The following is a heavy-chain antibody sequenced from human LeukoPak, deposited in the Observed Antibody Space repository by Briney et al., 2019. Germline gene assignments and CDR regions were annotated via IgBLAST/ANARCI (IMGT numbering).Heavy chain of an antibody. CDR3: ARDYQLLLLWDCFDP. Sequence: ASVKVSCKASGYSFNTYGISWVRQAPGQGLEWMGWVSADNGETNYAQKFQGRVTMTTDTSTSTAYMELRSLRSDDTAVYYCARDYQLLLLWDCFDPWGQGILVSVSS. V-gene: IGHV1-18*01. D-gene: IGHD2-2*01. J-gene: IGHJ5*02. CDR2: VSADNGET. CDR1: GYSFNTYG.